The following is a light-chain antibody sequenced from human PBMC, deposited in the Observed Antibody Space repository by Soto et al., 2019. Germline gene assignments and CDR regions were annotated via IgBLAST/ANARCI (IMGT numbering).Light chain of an antibody. CDR3: QQSNSFPLT. J-gene: IGKJ4*01. CDR1: QVISSR. CDR2: AAS. V-gene: IGKV1-12*01. Sequence: DIQMTQSPSSVSASVGDRVTITCRASQVISSRLAWYQQKPGKAPNLLIYAASSLQSGVPSRLSGSGAENYCARTIGSLQAEDFATYYCQQSNSFPLTCDGGTEVEIK.